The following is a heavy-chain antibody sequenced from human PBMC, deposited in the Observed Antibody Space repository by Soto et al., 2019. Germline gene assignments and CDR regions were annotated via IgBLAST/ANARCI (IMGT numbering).Heavy chain of an antibody. V-gene: IGHV3-33*08. J-gene: IGHJ4*02. Sequence: GGSLRLSCAASGFTFSSYDMHWVRQAPGKGLEWVAVIWYDGSNKYYADSVKGRFTISRDNSKNTLYLQMNSLRAEDTAVYYCARDLFYYYDSSGPNLDYWGQGTLVTVSS. D-gene: IGHD3-22*01. CDR2: IWYDGSNK. CDR3: ARDLFYYYDSSGPNLDY. CDR1: GFTFSSYD.